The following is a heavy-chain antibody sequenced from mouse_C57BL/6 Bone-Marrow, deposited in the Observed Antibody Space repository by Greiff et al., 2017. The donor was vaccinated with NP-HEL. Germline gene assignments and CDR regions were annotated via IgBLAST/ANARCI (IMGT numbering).Heavy chain of an antibody. CDR2: INPSNGGT. CDR1: GYTFTSYW. D-gene: IGHD1-1*01. CDR3: ARSPTVDYAMDY. J-gene: IGHJ4*01. V-gene: IGHV1-53*01. Sequence: QVHVKQPGTELVKPGASVKLSCKASGYTFTSYWMHWVKQRPGQGLEWIGNINPSNGGTNYNEKFKSKATLTVDKSSSTAYMQLSSLTSEDSAVYYCARSPTVDYAMDYWGQGTSVTVSS.